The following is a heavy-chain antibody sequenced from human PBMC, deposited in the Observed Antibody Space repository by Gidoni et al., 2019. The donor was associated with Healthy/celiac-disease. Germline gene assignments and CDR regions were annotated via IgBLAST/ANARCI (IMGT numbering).Heavy chain of an antibody. V-gene: IGHV3-23*01. J-gene: IGHJ5*02. CDR3: AKDGRPGIAAGMDWFDP. CDR2: SSGSGGST. D-gene: IGHD6-13*01. CDR1: GFPFSSYA. Sequence: EVQLLESGGGLVQPGGSLRLSCAASGFPFSSYAMSWVRQAPGKGLEWVSASSGSGGSTYYADSVKGRFTISRDNSKNTLYLQMNSLRAEDTAVYYCAKDGRPGIAAGMDWFDPWGQGTLVTVSS.